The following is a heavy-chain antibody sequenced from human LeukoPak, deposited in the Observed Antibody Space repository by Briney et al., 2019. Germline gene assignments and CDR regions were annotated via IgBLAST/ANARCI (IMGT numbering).Heavy chain of an antibody. J-gene: IGHJ6*02. D-gene: IGHD2-2*01. CDR1: GFTFSNAW. Sequence: GGSLRLSCAASGFTFSNAWMSWVRQAPGKGLEWVGRIKSKTDGGTTDYAAPVKGRFTISRDDSKNTLYLQMNSLKTEDTAVYYCTTFTRYRSSTSCFKYYYGMDVWGQGTTVTVSS. CDR3: TTFTRYRSSTSCFKYYYGMDV. V-gene: IGHV3-15*01. CDR2: IKSKTDGGTT.